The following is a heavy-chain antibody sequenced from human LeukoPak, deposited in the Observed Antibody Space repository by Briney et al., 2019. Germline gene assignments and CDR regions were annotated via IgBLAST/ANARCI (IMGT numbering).Heavy chain of an antibody. Sequence: GGSLRLSCAASGFTFSSYWMHWVRQAPGKGLVWVSRINSDGSSTTYADSVKGRFTISRDNAKNTLYLQMNSLRAGDTAVFYCAVGATPGGLDYWGQGTLVTVSS. CDR2: INSDGSST. J-gene: IGHJ4*02. CDR1: GFTFSSYW. D-gene: IGHD4/OR15-4a*01. CDR3: AVGATPGGLDY. V-gene: IGHV3-74*01.